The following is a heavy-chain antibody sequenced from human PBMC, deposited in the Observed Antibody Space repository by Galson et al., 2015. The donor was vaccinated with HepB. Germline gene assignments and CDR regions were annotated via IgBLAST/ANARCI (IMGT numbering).Heavy chain of an antibody. CDR3: AKDAGGTDSGPFEY. D-gene: IGHD1-26*01. Sequence: SLRLSCAASVINFRTYGMSWVRQAPGKGLQWVSTINDSGGNTHYADSVKGRFTISRDNSKNTLYLHMNSLRAEDTAVYYCAKDAGGTDSGPFEYWGQGTLVTVSS. CDR1: VINFRTYG. J-gene: IGHJ4*02. CDR2: INDSGGNT. V-gene: IGHV3-23*01.